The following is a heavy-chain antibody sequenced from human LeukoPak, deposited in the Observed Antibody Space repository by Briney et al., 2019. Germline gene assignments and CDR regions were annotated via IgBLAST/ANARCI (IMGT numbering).Heavy chain of an antibody. CDR2: VSGRGGAT. J-gene: IGHJ4*02. CDR1: GFTFSTYP. V-gene: IGHV3-23*01. CDR3: AKGGEWVAGYYFDS. Sequence: TGGSLRLSCAASGFTFSTYPMSWVRQAPGKGLEWVSSVSGRGGATYFAGSVKGRFTISRDNSKNTLYLQMNSLRGDDTAVYYCAKGGEWVAGYYFDSWGQGTLVTVSS. D-gene: IGHD3-10*01.